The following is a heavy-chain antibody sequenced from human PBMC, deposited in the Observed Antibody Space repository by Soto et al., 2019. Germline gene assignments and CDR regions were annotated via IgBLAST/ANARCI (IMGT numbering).Heavy chain of an antibody. V-gene: IGHV4-59*01. CDR2: IYYSGST. J-gene: IGHJ2*01. CDR3: ARGQRGSSILWWPDWSLVDL. CDR1: GGSISSYS. Sequence: SETLSLTCTVSGGSISSYSWSWIRQPPGKGLEWIGYIYYSGSTNYNPSLKSRVTISVDTSKNQFSLKLSCVTAADTAVYYCARGQRGSSILWWPDWSLVDLWGRGTLVTVSS. D-gene: IGHD2-21*01.